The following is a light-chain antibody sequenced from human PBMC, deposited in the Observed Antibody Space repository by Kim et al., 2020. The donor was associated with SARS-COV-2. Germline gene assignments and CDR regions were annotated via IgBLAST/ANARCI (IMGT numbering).Light chain of an antibody. V-gene: IGLV1-40*01. CDR3: QSYDSSLSGYV. J-gene: IGLJ1*01. Sequence: QRVTISCTGSSSNNGAGYDVHWYQQLPGTAPKLLIYGNSNRPSGVPDRFSGSKSGTSASLAITGLQAEDEADYYCQSYDSSLSGYVFGTGTKVTVL. CDR1: SSNNGAGYD. CDR2: GNS.